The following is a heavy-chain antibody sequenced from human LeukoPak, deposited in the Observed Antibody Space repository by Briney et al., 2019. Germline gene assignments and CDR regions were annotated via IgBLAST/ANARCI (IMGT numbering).Heavy chain of an antibody. CDR3: ARETTGYFDY. J-gene: IGHJ4*02. CDR1: GGSFSGYY. Sequence: PSETLSLTCAVYGGSFSGYYWSWIRQPPGKGLEWIGEINHSGSTNYNPSLKSRVTISVDTSKNQFSLKLSSVTAADTAVYYCARETTGYFDYWGQGTLATVSS. CDR2: INHSGST. V-gene: IGHV4-34*01. D-gene: IGHD1-14*01.